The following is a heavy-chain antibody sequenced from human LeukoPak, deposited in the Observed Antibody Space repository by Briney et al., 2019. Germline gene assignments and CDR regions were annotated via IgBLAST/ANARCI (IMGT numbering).Heavy chain of an antibody. CDR1: GYTFTGYY. Sequence: GASVKVSCKASGYTFTGYYMHWVRQAPGQGLEWMGWIDPNSGGTNFAQKFQGRVTLTRDTSINTAYMDLKWLTSDDTAVYYCARGGKYCSGVSCYLSWSDYWGQGTLVTVSS. D-gene: IGHD2-15*01. J-gene: IGHJ4*02. V-gene: IGHV1-2*02. CDR3: ARGGKYCSGVSCYLSWSDY. CDR2: IDPNSGGT.